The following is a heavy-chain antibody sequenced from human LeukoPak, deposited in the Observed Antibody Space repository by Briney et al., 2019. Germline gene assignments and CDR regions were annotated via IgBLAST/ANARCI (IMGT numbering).Heavy chain of an antibody. CDR1: GFTFSRYS. CDR2: ISSSTTYI. J-gene: IGHJ3*02. V-gene: IGHV3-21*01. CDR3: AREPRIQPDAFDI. D-gene: IGHD5-18*01. Sequence: PGGSLRLSCAASGFTFSRYSMNWVRQAPGKGPEWVSSISSSTTYIFYADSVKGRFTISRDNARNSLYLQMNSLRAEDTAVYYCAREPRIQPDAFDIWGQGTMVTVSS.